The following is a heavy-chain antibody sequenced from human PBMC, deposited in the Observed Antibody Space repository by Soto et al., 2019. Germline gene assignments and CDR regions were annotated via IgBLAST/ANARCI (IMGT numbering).Heavy chain of an antibody. J-gene: IGHJ4*02. Sequence: QVQLVESGGGVVQPGRSLRLSCAASGFTFSSYGMHWVRQAPGRGLEWVAVIWYDGSNKYYADSVKGRFTISRDNSKNTLYLRMNSPRAEDTAVYYCARYSYDSSGYALDYWGQGTQVTVSS. CDR2: IWYDGSNK. CDR3: ARYSYDSSGYALDY. V-gene: IGHV3-33*01. D-gene: IGHD3-22*01. CDR1: GFTFSSYG.